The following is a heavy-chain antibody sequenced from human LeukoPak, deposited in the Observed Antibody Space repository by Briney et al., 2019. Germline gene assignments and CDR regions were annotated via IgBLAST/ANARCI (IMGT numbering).Heavy chain of an antibody. D-gene: IGHD7-27*01. V-gene: IGHV3-23*01. Sequence: PGGSLRLSCAASGFTFSSYAMSWVRQAPGKGLEWVSAISGSGGSTYYADSVKGRFTISRDNSKNTLYLQMNSLRAEDTAVYYCARRPWGYYYYMDVWGKGTTVTVSS. J-gene: IGHJ6*03. CDR1: GFTFSSYA. CDR2: ISGSGGST. CDR3: ARRPWGYYYYMDV.